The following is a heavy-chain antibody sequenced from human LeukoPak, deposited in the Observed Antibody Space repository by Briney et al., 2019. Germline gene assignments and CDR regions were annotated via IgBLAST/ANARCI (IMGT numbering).Heavy chain of an antibody. V-gene: IGHV1-46*01. CDR1: GYTFTTYY. CDR3: ARVSYDY. J-gene: IGHJ4*02. Sequence: ASVKVSFTASGYTFTTYYMHWVRQAPGQGFEWMGIINPSGGSTSYAQKFQGRVTMTRDTSTSTVYMELSSLRSEDTAVYYCARVSYDYWGQGTLVTGSS. CDR2: INPSGGST.